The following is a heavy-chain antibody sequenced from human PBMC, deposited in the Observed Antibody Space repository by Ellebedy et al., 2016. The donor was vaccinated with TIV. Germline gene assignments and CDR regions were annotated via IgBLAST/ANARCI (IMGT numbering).Heavy chain of an antibody. V-gene: IGHV1-69*05. CDR3: ARGGYCSSTSCYLYYYYGMDV. J-gene: IGHJ6*02. CDR2: IIPIFGTA. D-gene: IGHD2-2*01. Sequence: SVKVSCXASGGTFSSYAISWVRQAPGQGLEWMGGIIPIFGTANYAQKFQGRVTMTTNTSTSTAYMELTSLISEDTAVYYCARGGYCSSTSCYLYYYYGMDVWGQGTTVTVSS. CDR1: GGTFSSYA.